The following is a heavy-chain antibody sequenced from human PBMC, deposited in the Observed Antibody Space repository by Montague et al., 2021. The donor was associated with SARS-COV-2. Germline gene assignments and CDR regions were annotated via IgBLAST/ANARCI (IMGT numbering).Heavy chain of an antibody. V-gene: IGHV4-61*02. Sequence: TRSLTCTVSGGSISSGSYYWSWIRQPAGKGLECIGRIYTSGSTNYNPSLKSRVTISIDTSKNQFSLKLSSVTAADTAVYYCARVVGFDFDYWGQGTLVTVSS. CDR1: GGSISSGSYY. J-gene: IGHJ4*02. D-gene: IGHD2-21*01. CDR2: IYTSGST. CDR3: ARVVGFDFDY.